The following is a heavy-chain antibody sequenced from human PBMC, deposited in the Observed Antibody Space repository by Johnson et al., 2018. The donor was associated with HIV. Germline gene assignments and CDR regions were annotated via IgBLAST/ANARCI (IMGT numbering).Heavy chain of an antibody. D-gene: IGHD1-26*01. J-gene: IGHJ3*02. Sequence: QVQLVESGGGLVKPGGSLRLSCAASGFTSGFTFNDYYMGWIRQAPGKGLEWVSGINWNGNTIGYADSVKGRFTISRDNAKNSLYLQMNSLKTEDTAVYYCTRDLEWWELRSGAFDIWGQGTMVTVSS. CDR2: INWNGNTI. V-gene: IGHV3-11*01. CDR1: GFTFNDYY. CDR3: TRDLEWWELRSGAFDI.